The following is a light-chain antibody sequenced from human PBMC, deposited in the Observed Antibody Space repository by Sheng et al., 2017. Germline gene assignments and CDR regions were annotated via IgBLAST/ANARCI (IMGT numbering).Light chain of an antibody. V-gene: IGKV3-15*01. CDR2: GVS. CDR1: ESVNNK. CDR3: QQYNNWPPWT. J-gene: IGKJ1*01. Sequence: EIVMTQSPATLSVSPGERAILSCRASESVNNKLVWYQQKLGQAPRLLIYGVSTRATGIPNRFSGSGSGTEFTLTISSLQSEDFAVYYCQQYNNWPPWTFGQGTKVEIK.